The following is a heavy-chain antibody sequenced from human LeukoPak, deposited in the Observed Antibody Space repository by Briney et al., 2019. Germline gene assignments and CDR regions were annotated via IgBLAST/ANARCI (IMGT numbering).Heavy chain of an antibody. D-gene: IGHD3-10*01. V-gene: IGHV4-4*07. Sequence: PSETLSLSCTVSGGSISSYYWSWIRQPAGKGLEWIGRIYTSGSTNYNPSLKSRVTMSVDTSKNQFSLKLSSVTAADTAVYYCASDAHGSGRNYYYYYYMDVWGKGTTVTVSS. CDR3: ASDAHGSGRNYYYYYYMDV. J-gene: IGHJ6*03. CDR1: GGSISSYY. CDR2: IYTSGST.